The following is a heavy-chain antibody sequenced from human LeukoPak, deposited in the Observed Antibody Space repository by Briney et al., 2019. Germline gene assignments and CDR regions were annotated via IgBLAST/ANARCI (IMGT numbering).Heavy chain of an antibody. CDR1: GGSISSYY. CDR3: ARDSHCSSTSCSPKKINWFDP. J-gene: IGHJ5*02. D-gene: IGHD2-2*01. Sequence: SETLSLTCTVSGGSISSYYWSWIRQPAGKGLEWIGRIYTSGSTNYNPSLKSRVTMSVDTSKNQFSLKLSSVTAADTAVYYCARDSHCSSTSCSPKKINWFDPWGQGTLVTVSS. CDR2: IYTSGST. V-gene: IGHV4-4*07.